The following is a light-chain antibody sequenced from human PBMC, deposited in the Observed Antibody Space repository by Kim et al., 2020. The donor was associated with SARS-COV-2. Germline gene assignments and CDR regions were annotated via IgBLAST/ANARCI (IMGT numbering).Light chain of an antibody. J-gene: IGKJ2*03. V-gene: IGKV1-39*01. CDR1: QSIGSY. CDR3: QQSFSAAYS. Sequence: SASVGDRVTITCRASQSIGSYLNWYQQKPGEVPKLLIFAANTLQSGVPARFSGSGAGTDFALTINSLQAEDFATYYCQQSFSAAYSFGQGTKLEI. CDR2: AAN.